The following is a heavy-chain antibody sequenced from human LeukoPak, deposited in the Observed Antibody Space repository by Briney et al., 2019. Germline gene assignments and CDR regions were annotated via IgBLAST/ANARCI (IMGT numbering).Heavy chain of an antibody. CDR3: AKELDTMFFDY. CDR1: GFNFDRYT. D-gene: IGHD3-10*02. CDR2: AGWAGGTT. Sequence: HPGGSLRLSCATSGFNFDRYTIHWVRQAPGKGLEWVSLAGWAGGTTFYSDSVRGRFTISGDSGRKSVYLQMNSLTTDDTAFHFCAKELDTMFFDYWGQGALVTVSS. V-gene: IGHV3-43*01. J-gene: IGHJ4*02.